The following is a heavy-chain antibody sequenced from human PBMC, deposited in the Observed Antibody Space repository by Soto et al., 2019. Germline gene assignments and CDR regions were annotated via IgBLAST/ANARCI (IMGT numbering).Heavy chain of an antibody. CDR3: VRYPVAASDYYYYYMDV. CDR1: GYSFTSYW. CDR2: IYPGDSDT. J-gene: IGHJ6*03. Sequence: PGESLKISCKGSGYSFTSYWIGWVRQMPGKGLEWMGIIYPGDSDTRYSPSFQGQVTISADKSISTAYLQWSSLKASDTAMYYCVRYPVAASDYYYYYMDVWGKGTTVTVSS. V-gene: IGHV5-51*01. D-gene: IGHD2-15*01.